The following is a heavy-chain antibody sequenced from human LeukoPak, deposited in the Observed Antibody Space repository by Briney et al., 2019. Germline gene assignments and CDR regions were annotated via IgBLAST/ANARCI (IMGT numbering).Heavy chain of an antibody. CDR1: GFSFSNHG. V-gene: IGHV3-30*02. CDR2: IQYDGSNI. Sequence: PGGSLRLSCAASGFSFSNHGMHWVRQAPCKGLEWVAFIQYDGSNIFYRDSVKGRFTISRDNSKNTLYLQMNSLKTEDTAVSYCTTALAVAGTAPWGQGTLVTVSS. J-gene: IGHJ5*02. CDR3: TTALAVAGTAP. D-gene: IGHD6-19*01.